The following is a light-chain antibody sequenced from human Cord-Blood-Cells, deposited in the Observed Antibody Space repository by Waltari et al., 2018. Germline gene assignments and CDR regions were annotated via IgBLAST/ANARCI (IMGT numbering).Light chain of an antibody. V-gene: IGKV4-1*01. CDR1: QSVLYSSNNKNY. CDR2: WAS. J-gene: IGKJ3*01. CDR3: QQYYSTPFT. Sequence: DIVMTQSPDSLAVSSGERATINCKSSQSVLYSSNNKNYLAWYQQKPGQPPKPRIYWASTRESGVPDRFSGSGSGTDFTLTISSLQAEDVAVYYCQQYYSTPFTFGPGTKVDIK.